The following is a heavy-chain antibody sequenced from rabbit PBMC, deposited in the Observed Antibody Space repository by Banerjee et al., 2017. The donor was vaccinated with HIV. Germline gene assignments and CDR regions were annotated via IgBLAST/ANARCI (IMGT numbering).Heavy chain of an antibody. Sequence: QEQLVESGGDLVKPEGSLTLTCTASGFSFSNKYVMCWVRQAPGKGLEWIGCINTSSGNTSYASWAKGPFTISKTPPPTVTRQMPSRTAADTATHFGARGTYLDYFELWGQGPWSPS. CDR2: INTSSGNT. V-gene: IGHV1S45*01. CDR3: ARGTYLDYFEL. J-gene: IGHJ4*01. CDR1: GFSFSNKYV. D-gene: IGHD8-1*01.